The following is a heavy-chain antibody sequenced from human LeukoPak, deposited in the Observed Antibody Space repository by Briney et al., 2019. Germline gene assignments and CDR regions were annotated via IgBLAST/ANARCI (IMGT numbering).Heavy chain of an antibody. D-gene: IGHD3-22*01. CDR2: IKQDGSEK. CDR1: GFIFSSYW. J-gene: IGHJ4*02. Sequence: GGSLRLSCAASGFIFSSYWTIWVRQAPGKGLEWVANIKQDGSEKYYVDSVKGRFTISRDNAKNSLYLQMNSLRAEDTAIYYCARGYYDSRGSPFDDWGQGTLVTVAS. CDR3: ARGYYDSRGSPFDD. V-gene: IGHV3-7*02.